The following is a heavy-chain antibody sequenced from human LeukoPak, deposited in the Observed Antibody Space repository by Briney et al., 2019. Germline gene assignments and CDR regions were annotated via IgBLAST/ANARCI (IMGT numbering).Heavy chain of an antibody. V-gene: IGHV3-7*02. CDR1: GFTLSTCW. CDR2: IKEDGSEK. J-gene: IGHJ4*02. Sequence: GGSLRLSCGASGFTLSTCWVHWVRQAPGKGLEWVANIKEDGSEKYYVDSVKGRFTISGDNAKSSLYLQMNSLRPEDTAVYYCARVDSSGWYHNDYWGQGTLVTVSS. CDR3: ARVDSSGWYHNDY. D-gene: IGHD6-19*01.